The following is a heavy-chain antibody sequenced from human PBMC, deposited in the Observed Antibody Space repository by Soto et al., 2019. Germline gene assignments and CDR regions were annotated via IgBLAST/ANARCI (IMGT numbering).Heavy chain of an antibody. J-gene: IGHJ6*02. CDR3: ARGFPRGYDFWSGYYSSYYYGMDV. Sequence: ASVKVSCKASGYTFTSYGINWVRQATGQGLEWMGWMNPNSGNTGYAQKFQGRVTMTRNTSISTAYMELSSLRSEDTAVYYCARGFPRGYDFWSGYYSSYYYGMDVWGQGTTVTVSS. CDR2: MNPNSGNT. CDR1: GYTFTSYG. V-gene: IGHV1-8*01. D-gene: IGHD3-3*01.